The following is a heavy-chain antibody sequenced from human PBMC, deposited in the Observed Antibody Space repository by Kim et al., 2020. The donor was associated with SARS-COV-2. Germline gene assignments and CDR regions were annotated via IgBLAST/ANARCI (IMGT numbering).Heavy chain of an antibody. CDR2: ISYDGSNK. Sequence: GGSLRLSCAASGFTFSSYAMHWVRQAPGKGLEWVAVISYDGSNKYYADSVKGRFTISRDNSKNTLYLQMNSLRAEDTAVYYCARVKKYSSGWYSYFDYWGQGTLVTVSS. J-gene: IGHJ4*02. V-gene: IGHV3-30*04. D-gene: IGHD6-19*01. CDR3: ARVKKYSSGWYSYFDY. CDR1: GFTFSSYA.